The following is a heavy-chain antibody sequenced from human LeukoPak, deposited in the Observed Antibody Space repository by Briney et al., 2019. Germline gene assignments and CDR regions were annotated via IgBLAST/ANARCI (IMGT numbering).Heavy chain of an antibody. V-gene: IGHV3-9*01. CDR1: GFTFDDYA. D-gene: IGHD6-13*01. J-gene: IGHJ5*02. CDR3: AKGRRIAAAGTGPAPYNWFDP. Sequence: GGSLRLSCAASGFTFDDYAMHWVRQAPGKGLEWVSGISWNSGSIGYADSVKGRFTISRDNAKNSLYLQMNSLRAEDTALYYCAKGRRIAAAGTGPAPYNWFDPWGQGTLVTVSS. CDR2: ISWNSGSI.